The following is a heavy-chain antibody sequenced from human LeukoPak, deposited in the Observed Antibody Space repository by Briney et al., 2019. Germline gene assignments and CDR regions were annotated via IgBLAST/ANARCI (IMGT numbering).Heavy chain of an antibody. Sequence: SETLSLTCTVPGGSISSYYWSWIRQPPGKGLEWIGYIYYSGSTNYNPSLKSRVTISVDTSKNQFSLKLSSVTAADTAVYYCARHAPGGYYDSSEDWFDPWGQGTLVTVSS. J-gene: IGHJ5*02. V-gene: IGHV4-59*08. D-gene: IGHD3-22*01. CDR2: IYYSGST. CDR1: GGSISSYY. CDR3: ARHAPGGYYDSSEDWFDP.